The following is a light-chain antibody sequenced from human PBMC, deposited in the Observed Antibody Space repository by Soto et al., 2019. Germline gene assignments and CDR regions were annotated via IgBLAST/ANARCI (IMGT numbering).Light chain of an antibody. CDR3: SSYAGSNNLGV. Sequence: QSVLTQPPSASGSPGQSVTISCTGTSSDVGGYNYVSWYQQHPGKAPKLMIYEVSKRPSGVPDRFSGSKSGNTASLTVSGLQAKDEADYYCSSYAGSNNLGVFGTGTKVTVL. CDR2: EVS. CDR1: SSDVGGYNY. J-gene: IGLJ1*01. V-gene: IGLV2-8*01.